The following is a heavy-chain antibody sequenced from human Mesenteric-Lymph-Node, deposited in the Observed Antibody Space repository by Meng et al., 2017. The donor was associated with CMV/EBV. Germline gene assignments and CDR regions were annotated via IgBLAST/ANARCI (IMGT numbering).Heavy chain of an antibody. D-gene: IGHD4/OR15-4a*01. CDR2: ISGSGGST. CDR1: GFTVSRNN. CDR3: AKSGHVYGGGY. Sequence: GGSLRLSCAASGFTVSRNNMSWVRQAPGKGLEWVSAISGSGGSTYYADSVKGRSTISRDNSKNTLYLQMNSLRAEDTAVYYCAKSGHVYGGGYWGQGTLVTVSS. J-gene: IGHJ4*02. V-gene: IGHV3-23*01.